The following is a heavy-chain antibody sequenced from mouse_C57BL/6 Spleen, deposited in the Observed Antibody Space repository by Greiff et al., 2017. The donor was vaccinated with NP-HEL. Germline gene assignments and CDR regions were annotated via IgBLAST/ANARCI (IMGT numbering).Heavy chain of an antibody. V-gene: IGHV3-6*01. Sequence: EVHLVESGPGLVKPSQSLSLTCSVTGYSITSGYYWNWIRQFPGNKLEWMGYISYDGSNNYNPSLKNRISITRDTSKNQFFLKLNSVTTEDTATYYCARGDLLYWGQGTLVTVSA. CDR1: GYSITSGYY. CDR3: ARGDLLY. J-gene: IGHJ3*01. CDR2: ISYDGSN.